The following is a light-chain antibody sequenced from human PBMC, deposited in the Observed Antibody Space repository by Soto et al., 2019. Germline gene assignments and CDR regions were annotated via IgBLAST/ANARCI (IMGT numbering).Light chain of an antibody. J-gene: IGLJ2*01. CDR3: CSYATYNMI. CDR1: ISDIGGYNF. V-gene: IGLV2-23*01. Sequence: QSALTQPASVSGSPGQSITISCTGTISDIGGYNFISWYQHHPGKAPKLIIYDGTERPSGVSNRFSGSKSGNTASLTISGLQAEDEAHYYCCSYATYNMILGGGTKVTVL. CDR2: DGT.